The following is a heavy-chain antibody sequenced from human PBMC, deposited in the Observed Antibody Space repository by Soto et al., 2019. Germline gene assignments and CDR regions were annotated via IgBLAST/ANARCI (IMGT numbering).Heavy chain of an antibody. CDR1: GYTFTSYG. D-gene: IGHD5-18*01. CDR3: ARVDTAMVYYYYYGMDV. Sequence: QVQLVQSGAEVKKPGASEKVSCKASGYTFTSYGISWVRQAPGQGLEWMGWISAYNGNTNYAQKLQGRVTMTTDTSTSTAYLELRSLRSDDTAVYYCARVDTAMVYYYYYGMDVWGQGTTVTVSS. CDR2: ISAYNGNT. V-gene: IGHV1-18*01. J-gene: IGHJ6*02.